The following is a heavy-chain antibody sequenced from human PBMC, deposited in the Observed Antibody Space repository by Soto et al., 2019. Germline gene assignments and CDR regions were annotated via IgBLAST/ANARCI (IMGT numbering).Heavy chain of an antibody. D-gene: IGHD2-21*02. J-gene: IGHJ5*02. CDR3: AKTALGWLDP. CDR2: IFYSGRSGST. V-gene: IGHV4-59*01. CDR1: GGSINSYY. Sequence: SETLSLTCSVSGGSINSYYWSWIRQPPGKGLEWIGYIFYSGRSGSTNYNPSLKSRVAISVDTSKNQFSLKVSSVTAADTAVYYCAKTALGWLDPWGQGTLVTVSS.